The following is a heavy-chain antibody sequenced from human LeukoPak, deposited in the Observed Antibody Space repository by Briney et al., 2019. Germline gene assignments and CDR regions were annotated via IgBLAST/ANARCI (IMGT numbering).Heavy chain of an antibody. Sequence: PGGSLRLSCAASGFTFSGYIMNWVRQAPGKGLEWVSFISSTSNTIYYAGSVKGRFTVSRDNAKNSLYLQMNSLRAEDTAVYYCARDQWLDYWGQGTLVTVSS. V-gene: IGHV3-48*01. D-gene: IGHD6-19*01. CDR2: ISSTSNTI. CDR3: ARDQWLDY. CDR1: GFTFSGYI. J-gene: IGHJ4*02.